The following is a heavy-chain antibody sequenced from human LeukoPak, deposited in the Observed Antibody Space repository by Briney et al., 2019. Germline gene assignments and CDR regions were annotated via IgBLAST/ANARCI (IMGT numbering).Heavy chain of an antibody. CDR3: ARVGDYRWPPRGY. CDR1: GGSFSGYY. J-gene: IGHJ4*02. Sequence: SETLSLTCAVYGGSFSGYYWSWIRQPPGKGLEWIGEINHSGSTNYNPSLKSRVTISVDTSKNQFSLKLSSVTAADTAVYYCARVGDYRWPPRGYWGQGTLVTVSS. V-gene: IGHV4-34*01. CDR2: INHSGST. D-gene: IGHD4-17*01.